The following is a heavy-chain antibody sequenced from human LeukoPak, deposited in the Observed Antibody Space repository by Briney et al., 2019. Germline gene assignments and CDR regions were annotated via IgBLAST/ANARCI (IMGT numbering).Heavy chain of an antibody. CDR3: ARDGIAAAGRRNWFDP. V-gene: IGHV4-38-2*02. D-gene: IGHD6-13*01. CDR1: GYSISSGYY. CDR2: IYHSGSS. J-gene: IGHJ5*02. Sequence: SETLSLTCIVSGYSISSGYYWGWIRQPPGKGLEWIGSIYHSGSSYYNPSLKSRVTVSVDTSKNQFSLKLSSVTAADTAVYYCARDGIAAAGRRNWFDPWGQGTLVTVSS.